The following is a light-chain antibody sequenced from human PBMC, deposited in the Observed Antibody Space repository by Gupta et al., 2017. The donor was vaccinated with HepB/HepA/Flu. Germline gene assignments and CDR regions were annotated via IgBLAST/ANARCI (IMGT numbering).Light chain of an antibody. CDR3: QQTYSAPRT. CDR2: AAT. CDR1: ENILNY. Sequence: DIQMTQSPSSLCAPVGDILTIQCRASENILNYLNWYQQKPGKAPKLLIYAATSLQSGVPSGFSGSGSGTDFTLTIISLQSEDFATYYCQQTYSAPRTFGQGTKVEIK. J-gene: IGKJ1*01. V-gene: IGKV1-39*01.